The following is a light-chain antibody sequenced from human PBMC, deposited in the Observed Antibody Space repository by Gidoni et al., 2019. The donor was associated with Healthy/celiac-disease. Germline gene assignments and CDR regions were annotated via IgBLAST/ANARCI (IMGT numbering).Light chain of an antibody. CDR2: GAS. CDR3: QQYNNWPPLT. CDR1: QSVSSN. Sequence: EIVMTQSPATLSVSPWERATLSCRASQSVSSNLAWYQQKPGKAHRLSIYGASTRATGIPARFSGSGSGTEFTLTISSLQSEDFAVYYCQQYNNWPPLTVGGGTKVEIK. J-gene: IGKJ4*01. V-gene: IGKV3-15*01.